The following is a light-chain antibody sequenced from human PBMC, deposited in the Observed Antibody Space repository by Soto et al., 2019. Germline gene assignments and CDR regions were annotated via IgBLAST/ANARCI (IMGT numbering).Light chain of an antibody. CDR2: AAS. CDR3: QQYGTSPWT. CDR1: QSVGDNY. V-gene: IGKV3-20*01. Sequence: EIVLTQSPGTLSLSPGERATLSCRASQSVGDNYLAWFQQKPGQAPSLLIFAASRRASGIPDRFSGSGSGSDFALNISRLEPEDFAVYYCQQYGTSPWTFGQGTKVEIK. J-gene: IGKJ1*01.